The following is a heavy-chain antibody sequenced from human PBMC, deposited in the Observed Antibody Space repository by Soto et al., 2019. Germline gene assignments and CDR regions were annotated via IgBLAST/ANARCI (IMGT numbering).Heavy chain of an antibody. CDR2: IYWNDDK. V-gene: IGHV2-5*01. Sequence: SGPTLVNPTHTLTLTCTFSGFSLSTSGVGVGWIRQPPGKALEWLALIYWNDDKRYSPSLKSRLTITKDTSKNQVVLTMTNMDPVDTATSYCAHPIIDYGDYEPYYFDYWGQGTLVTVSS. CDR1: GFSLSTSGVG. D-gene: IGHD4-17*01. J-gene: IGHJ4*02. CDR3: AHPIIDYGDYEPYYFDY.